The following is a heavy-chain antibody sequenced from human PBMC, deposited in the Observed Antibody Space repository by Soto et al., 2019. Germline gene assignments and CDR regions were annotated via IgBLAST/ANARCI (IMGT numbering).Heavy chain of an antibody. V-gene: IGHV1-69*12. CDR1: GGTFSSYA. D-gene: IGHD3-3*01. CDR3: ATGRVRFLGWLSSES. J-gene: IGHJ1*01. Sequence: QVQLVQSGAEVKKPGSSVKVSCKASGGTFSSYAISWVRQAPGQGLEWMGGIIPIFGTANYAQKFQGRVTITAGESRSTAYLGLSGLGSEDTAVYSGATGRVRFLGWLSSESWGQRTLVPVSS. CDR2: IIPIFGTA.